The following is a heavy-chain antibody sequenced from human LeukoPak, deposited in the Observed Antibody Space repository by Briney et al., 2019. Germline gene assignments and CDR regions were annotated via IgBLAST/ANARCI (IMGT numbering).Heavy chain of an antibody. CDR1: GGSFSGYY. J-gene: IGHJ4*02. CDR3: AGGPPHYY. Sequence: SETLSLTCAVHGGSFSGYYWSWIRQPPGKGLEWIGEINHSGSTNYNPSLKSRVTISVDTSKNQFSLKLSSVTAADTAVYYCAGGPPHYYWGQGTLVTVSS. V-gene: IGHV4-34*01. CDR2: INHSGST. D-gene: IGHD3-3*02.